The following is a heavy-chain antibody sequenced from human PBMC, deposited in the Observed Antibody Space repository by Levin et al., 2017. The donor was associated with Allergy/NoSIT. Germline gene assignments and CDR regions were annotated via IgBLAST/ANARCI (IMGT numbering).Heavy chain of an antibody. J-gene: IGHJ5*02. CDR2: IIPILGIA. D-gene: IGHD3-9*01. Sequence: SVKVSCKASGGTFSSYTISWVRQAPGQGLEWMGRIIPILGIANYAQKFQGRVTITADKSTSTAYMELSSLRSEDTAVYYCATYPRGYDILTGYYNGWFDPWGQGTLVTVSS. CDR1: GGTFSSYT. CDR3: ATYPRGYDILTGYYNGWFDP. V-gene: IGHV1-69*02.